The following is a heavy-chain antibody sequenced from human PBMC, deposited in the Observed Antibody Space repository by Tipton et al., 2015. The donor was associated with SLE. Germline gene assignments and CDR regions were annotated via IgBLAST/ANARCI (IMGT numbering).Heavy chain of an antibody. Sequence: QLVQSGAEVKKPGASVKVSCKASGYTFTSYGISWVRQAPGQGLECIEWISASNGNTNYAQKLQGRVTMTTKTSTSTAYMELRSLRADGTGVYYCAIDRMRGGYCYYMDVWGKGTTVTVSS. J-gene: IGHJ6*03. CDR3: AIDRMRGGYCYYMDV. V-gene: IGHV1-18*01. CDR1: GYTFTSYG. CDR2: ISASNGNT. D-gene: IGHD3-16*01.